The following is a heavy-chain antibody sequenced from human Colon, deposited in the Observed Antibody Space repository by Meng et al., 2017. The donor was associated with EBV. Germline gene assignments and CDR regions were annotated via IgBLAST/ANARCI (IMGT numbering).Heavy chain of an antibody. CDR2: IYYSGST. Sequence: ESGPGLVKPSQTLSLTGTVSGGSVSSGGYYWTWIRQHPGKGLEWFGHIYYSGSTFYNPSLKRRVFISIDTSKNQFSLNLRSVTAADTAVYYCARVSSGWDYFDYWGQGTLVTVSS. CDR3: ARVSSGWDYFDY. J-gene: IGHJ4*02. CDR1: GGSVSSGGYY. V-gene: IGHV4-31*03. D-gene: IGHD6-19*01.